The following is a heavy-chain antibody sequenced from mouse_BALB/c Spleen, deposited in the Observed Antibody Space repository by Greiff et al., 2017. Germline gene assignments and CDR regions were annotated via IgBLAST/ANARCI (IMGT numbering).Heavy chain of an antibody. Sequence: EVQLQQSGAELVRSGASVKLSCTASGFNIKDYYMHWVKQRPEQGLEWIGWIDPENGDTEYAPKFQGKATMTADTSSNTAYLQLSSLTSEDTAVYYCNEDSSGHAMDYWGQGTSVTVSS. CDR3: NEDSSGHAMDY. V-gene: IGHV14-4*02. CDR2: IDPENGDT. D-gene: IGHD3-2*01. J-gene: IGHJ4*01. CDR1: GFNIKDYY.